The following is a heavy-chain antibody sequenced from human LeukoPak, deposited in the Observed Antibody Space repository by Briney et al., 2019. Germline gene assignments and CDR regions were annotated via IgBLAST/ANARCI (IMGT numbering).Heavy chain of an antibody. CDR2: MNLNSGNT. Sequence: GASVKVSCKASGYTFTSYDINWVRQATGQGLEWMGWMNLNSGNTGYAQKFQGRVTMTRNTSISTVYMELSSLRSEDTAVYYCARGLRDILTGYYFRWFDPWGQGTLVTVSS. CDR3: ARGLRDILTGYYFRWFDP. V-gene: IGHV1-8*01. J-gene: IGHJ5*02. D-gene: IGHD3-9*01. CDR1: GYTFTSYD.